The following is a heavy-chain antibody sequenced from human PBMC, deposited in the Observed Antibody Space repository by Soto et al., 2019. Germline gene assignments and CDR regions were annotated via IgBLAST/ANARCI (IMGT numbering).Heavy chain of an antibody. J-gene: IGHJ6*03. CDR1: GFTFNNYN. CDR2: IGTSSRYI. Sequence: EVQLVESGGGLVKPGGSLRLSCAASGFTFNNYNMNWVRQAPGKGLEWVSSIGTSSRYIYYADSLKGRFTISRGNAENSLYLQLNSLRAEDTAVYYWSGVLRGTPNYYYRDVWGEGTAVTVSS. D-gene: IGHD2-15*01. V-gene: IGHV3-21*01. CDR3: SGVLRGTPNYYYRDV.